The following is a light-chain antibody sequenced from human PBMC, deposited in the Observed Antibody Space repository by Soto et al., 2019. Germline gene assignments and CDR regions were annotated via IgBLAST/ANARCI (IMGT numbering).Light chain of an antibody. J-gene: IGKJ1*01. CDR3: QHYGGMWA. Sequence: DIHMTQSPSTLSASVGDRVTITCRASESITNRLAWYQQKPGKAPKVLIYDAYFMESWVPSRLSGTGYGTEFILTINNLQPEDFATYCCQHYGGMWAFGEGTKVEIK. CDR1: ESITNR. CDR2: DAY. V-gene: IGKV1-5*01.